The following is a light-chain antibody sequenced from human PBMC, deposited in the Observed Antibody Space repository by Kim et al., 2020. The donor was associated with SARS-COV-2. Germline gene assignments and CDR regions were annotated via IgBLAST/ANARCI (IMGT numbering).Light chain of an antibody. J-gene: IGKJ4*01. CDR3: QQYGSSPLT. CDR1: QSVSSSN. CDR2: AAS. Sequence: SPGERATLSRRASQSVSSSNLAWYQQKAGQAPRLLIYAASRRATDIPDRFSGSGSGTDFTLTISRLEPEDFALYYCQQYGSSPLTFGGGTKVDIK. V-gene: IGKV3-20*01.